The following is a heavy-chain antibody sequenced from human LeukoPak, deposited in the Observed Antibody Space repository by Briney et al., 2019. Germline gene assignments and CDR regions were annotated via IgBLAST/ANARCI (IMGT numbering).Heavy chain of an antibody. D-gene: IGHD5-18*01. V-gene: IGHV3-30*18. J-gene: IGHJ4*02. Sequence: GGSLRLSCAASGFTFSSYGMSWVRQAPGKGLEWVAVISYDGSNKYYADSVKGRFTISRDNSKNTLYLQMNSLRAEDTAVYYCAKAGGYSYGYADYWGQGTLVTVSS. CDR2: ISYDGSNK. CDR1: GFTFSSYG. CDR3: AKAGGYSYGYADY.